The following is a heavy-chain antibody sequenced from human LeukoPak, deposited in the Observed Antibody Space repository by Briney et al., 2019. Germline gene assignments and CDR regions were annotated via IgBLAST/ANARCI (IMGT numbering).Heavy chain of an antibody. V-gene: IGHV4-59*08. CDR2: IYYSGST. CDR1: GGSISSYY. Sequence: SETLSLTCTVSGGSISSYYWSWIRQPPGKGLEWFGYIYYSGSTNYNPSLKSRVTISVDTSKNQFSLKLRSVTAADTAVYYCARVAVAGPGDYWGQGTLVTVSS. CDR3: ARVAVAGPGDY. J-gene: IGHJ4*02. D-gene: IGHD6-19*01.